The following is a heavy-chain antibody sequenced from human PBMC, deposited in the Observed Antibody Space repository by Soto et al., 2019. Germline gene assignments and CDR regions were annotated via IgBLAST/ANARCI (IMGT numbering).Heavy chain of an antibody. CDR3: ARARGGSSWAPYYYYYMDV. J-gene: IGHJ6*03. Sequence: GGSLRLSCAASGFTFSDYYMSWIRQAPGKGLEWVSYISSGGSTIYYADSVKGRFTISRDNAKNSLYLQMNSLRAEDTAVYYCARARGGSSWAPYYYYYMDVWGKGTTVTVSS. CDR1: GFTFSDYY. V-gene: IGHV3-11*01. D-gene: IGHD6-13*01. CDR2: ISSGGSTI.